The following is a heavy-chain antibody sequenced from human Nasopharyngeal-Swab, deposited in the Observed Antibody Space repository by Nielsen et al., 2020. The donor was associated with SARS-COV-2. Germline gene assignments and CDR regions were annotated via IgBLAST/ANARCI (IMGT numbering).Heavy chain of an antibody. D-gene: IGHD3-22*01. CDR1: GYTFTSYH. CDR3: ARRGDYYDSSGYMYYFDY. V-gene: IGHV1-46*01. CDR2: INPSGGST. Sequence: ASVKVSCKASGYTFTSYHMHWVRLAPGRGPEWMGIINPSGGSTSHAQKFQGRVTMTRDTSTSTVYMELSSLRSEDTAVYYCARRGDYYDSSGYMYYFDYWGQGTLVTVSS. J-gene: IGHJ4*02.